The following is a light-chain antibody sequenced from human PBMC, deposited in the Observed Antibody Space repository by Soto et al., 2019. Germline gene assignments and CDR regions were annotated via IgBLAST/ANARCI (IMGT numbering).Light chain of an antibody. J-gene: IGKJ5*01. Sequence: EIVLTQSPGTLSLSPGERATLSCRASQSVSSSYLAWYQQKPGQAPRLLIYGASSRATGIPDRFSGSGCGTDFTLTISRLEPEDFAVYYWQQYGSSPPITFGQGTRLEIK. CDR2: GAS. V-gene: IGKV3-20*01. CDR3: QQYGSSPPIT. CDR1: QSVSSSY.